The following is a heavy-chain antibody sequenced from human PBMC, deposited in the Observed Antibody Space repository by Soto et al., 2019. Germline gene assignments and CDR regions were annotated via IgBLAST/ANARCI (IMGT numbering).Heavy chain of an antibody. CDR2: IIPIFGTA. Sequence: ASVKVSCKASGGTFSSYAISWVRQAPGQGLEWMGGIIPIFGTANYAQKFQGRVTITADESTSTAYMELSSLRSEDTAVYYCAREVVAVAGTVYYGMDVWGQGTTVTVS. CDR3: AREVVAVAGTVYYGMDV. V-gene: IGHV1-69*13. CDR1: GGTFSSYA. D-gene: IGHD6-19*01. J-gene: IGHJ6*02.